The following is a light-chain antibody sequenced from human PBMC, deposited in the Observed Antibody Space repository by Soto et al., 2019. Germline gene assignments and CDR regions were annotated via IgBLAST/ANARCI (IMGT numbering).Light chain of an antibody. CDR2: EVN. CDR3: SSYATSNTLL. CDR1: SSGGYNY. V-gene: IGLV2-14*01. Sequence: QSALTQPASGSGSPGQSITISFTGTSSGGYNYVSWYQHHPGKAPKLMIYEVNNRPSGISNRFSGSKSGNTASLTISGLQAEDEAYYYCSSYATSNTLLFGGGTQLTVL. J-gene: IGLJ2*01.